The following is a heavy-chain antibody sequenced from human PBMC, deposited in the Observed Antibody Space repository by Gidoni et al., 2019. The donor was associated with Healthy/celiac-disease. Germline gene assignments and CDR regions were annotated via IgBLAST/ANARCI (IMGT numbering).Heavy chain of an antibody. CDR3: ARSAISHYYYYGMDV. CDR1: GFTFSDHY. J-gene: IGHJ6*02. V-gene: IGHV3-72*01. CDR2: TRNKANSYTT. Sequence: EVQLVESGGGLVQPGGSLRLSCAASGFTFSDHYMDWVRQAPGKGLEWVVRTRNKANSYTTEYAASVKGRFTISRDDSKNSLYLQMNSLKTEDTAVYYCARSAISHYYYYGMDVWGQGTTVTVSS.